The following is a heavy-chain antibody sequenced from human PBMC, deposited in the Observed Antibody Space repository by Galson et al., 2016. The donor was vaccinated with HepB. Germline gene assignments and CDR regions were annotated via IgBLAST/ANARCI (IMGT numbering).Heavy chain of an antibody. J-gene: IGHJ3*02. CDR3: VSPLHNEGNSGMAFDI. V-gene: IGHV3-74*01. CDR1: RFTFSSYW. CDR2: ISGDASGT. Sequence: SLRLSCADSRFTFSSYWMHWVRQVPGKGPVWVSVISGDASGTRYADSVKGRFTIPRDNTKNTLYLQMNSLRADDTAVYYCVSPLHNEGNSGMAFDIWGQGTMLTVAS. D-gene: IGHD4-23*01.